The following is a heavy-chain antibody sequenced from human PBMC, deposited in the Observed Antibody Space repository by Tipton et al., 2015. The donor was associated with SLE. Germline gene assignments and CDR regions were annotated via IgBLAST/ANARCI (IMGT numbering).Heavy chain of an antibody. CDR1: GFTFRSYG. J-gene: IGHJ4*02. CDR3: AKSTYSYGTYYFDY. V-gene: IGHV3-33*06. Sequence: RSLRLSCAASGFTFRSYGMHWVRQAPGKGLEWVALILYDGSDTYYADSVKGRFTISRDISRNTLYLQMNSLRAEDTAVYYCAKSTYSYGTYYFDYWGQGTLVTVSS. CDR2: ILYDGSDT. D-gene: IGHD3-10*01.